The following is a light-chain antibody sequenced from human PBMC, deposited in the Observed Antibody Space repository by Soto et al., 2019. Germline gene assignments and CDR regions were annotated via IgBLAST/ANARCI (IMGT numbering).Light chain of an antibody. Sequence: DIQMTQSPSSLSASVGDRVTITCRASQSTNNYLNWYQQKPGKAPKLLIYGASTLQSGVPSRFSGSGSGTDFTLTINSLQPEDSATYYCQQTYNTPWTFSQGTKVDIK. J-gene: IGKJ1*01. V-gene: IGKV1-39*01. CDR2: GAS. CDR3: QQTYNTPWT. CDR1: QSTNNY.